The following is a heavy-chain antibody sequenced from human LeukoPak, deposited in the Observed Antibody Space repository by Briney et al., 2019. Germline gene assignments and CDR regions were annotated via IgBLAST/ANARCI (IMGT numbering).Heavy chain of an antibody. V-gene: IGHV4-34*01. J-gene: IGHJ4*02. CDR3: ASHKYNFWSGSSYYFDY. CDR1: GGSFSGLH. D-gene: IGHD3-3*01. CDR2: ITHSGST. Sequence: SETLSLTCAVYGGSFSGLHWSGSWIRQPPGKGLEWIGVITHSGSTSSNPSLKSRVTISVDTSKNQFSLRLSSVTAADTAVYYCASHKYNFWSGSSYYFDYWGQGTLVTVSS.